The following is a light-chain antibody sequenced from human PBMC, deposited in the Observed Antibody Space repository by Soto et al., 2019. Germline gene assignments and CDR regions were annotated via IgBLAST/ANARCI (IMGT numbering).Light chain of an antibody. CDR2: GAS. V-gene: IGKV3-15*01. Sequence: EVVMTQSPATLSVSPGERATLSCRASQSVSSNLAWYQQKHGQAPRLLIYGASTRATGIPARFSGSGSGTEFTLTISSLQSEDFAVYYCQQYHNWPAFGQGTKVDI. CDR1: QSVSSN. J-gene: IGKJ1*01. CDR3: QQYHNWPA.